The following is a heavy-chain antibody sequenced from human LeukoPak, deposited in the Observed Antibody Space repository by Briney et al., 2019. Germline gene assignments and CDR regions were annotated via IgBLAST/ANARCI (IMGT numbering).Heavy chain of an antibody. CDR2: INPNSGGT. CDR1: GYTFTGYY. D-gene: IGHD6-13*01. Sequence: ASVKVSCKASGYTFTGYYTHWVRQAPGQGLEWMGWINPNSGGTNYAQKLQGRVTMTTDTSTSTAYMELRSLRSDDTAVYYCARDTASIAAAGYNWFDPWGQGTLVTVSS. J-gene: IGHJ5*02. CDR3: ARDTASIAAAGYNWFDP. V-gene: IGHV1-2*02.